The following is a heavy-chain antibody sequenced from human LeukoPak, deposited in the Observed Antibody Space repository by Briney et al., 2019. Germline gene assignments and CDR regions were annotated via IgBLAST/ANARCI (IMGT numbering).Heavy chain of an antibody. D-gene: IGHD2/OR15-2a*01. J-gene: IGHJ4*02. V-gene: IGHV3-53*01. CDR1: GLTVTDNY. CDR3: ARTNTVYGDFDY. Sequence: PGGSLRLSCAASGLTVTDNYFSWVRQAPGKGLEWVSVIFPDGRTYHADSVKGRFTISTDRPKNTLLLQMNSLRADDTALYHCARTNTVYGDFDYWGQGILVTVSS. CDR2: IFPDGRT.